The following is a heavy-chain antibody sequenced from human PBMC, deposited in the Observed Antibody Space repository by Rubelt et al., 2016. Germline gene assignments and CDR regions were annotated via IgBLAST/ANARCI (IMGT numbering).Heavy chain of an antibody. D-gene: IGHD3-10*01. V-gene: IGHV1-18*01. CDR1: GGTFSSYA. CDR3: ARDTVAGDNYCGIDV. CDR2: ISAYNGNT. Sequence: QVQLVQSGAEVKKPGSSVKVSCKASGGTFSSYAISWVRQAPGQGLEWMGWISAYNGNTNYAQKLQGRVTLTTDTSTSTVYLELRSLRSDDTAVYYCARDTVAGDNYCGIDVWGQGTTVTVAS. J-gene: IGHJ6*02.